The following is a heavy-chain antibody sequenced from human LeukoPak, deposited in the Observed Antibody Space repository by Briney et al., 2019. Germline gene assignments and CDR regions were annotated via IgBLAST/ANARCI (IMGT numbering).Heavy chain of an antibody. CDR2: INHSGST. CDR1: RGSFSGFY. CDR3: AREDMPGRVATILPF. V-gene: IGHV4-34*01. Sequence: SERLSLTCPVYRGSFSGFYGRWVSHSQRKGLEWIGEINHSGSTNYNPSLKSRVTITVDTSKNQFFLKLSSVTAADTALYYCAREDMPGRVATILPFWGQGTLVTVSS. D-gene: IGHD5-12*01. J-gene: IGHJ4*02.